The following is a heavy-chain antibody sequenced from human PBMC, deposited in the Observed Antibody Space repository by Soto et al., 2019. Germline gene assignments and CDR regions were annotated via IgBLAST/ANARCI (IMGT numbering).Heavy chain of an antibody. J-gene: IGHJ4*02. CDR2: IYYSGST. CDR3: ARAGYSYALSYFDY. Sequence: PSETLSLTCTVSGGSISSYYWSWIRQPPGKGLEWIGYIYYSGSTNYNPSLKSRVTISVDTSKNQFSLKLSSVTAADTAVYYCARAGYSYALSYFDYWGQGTRVPVSS. CDR1: GGSISSYY. V-gene: IGHV4-59*12. D-gene: IGHD5-18*01.